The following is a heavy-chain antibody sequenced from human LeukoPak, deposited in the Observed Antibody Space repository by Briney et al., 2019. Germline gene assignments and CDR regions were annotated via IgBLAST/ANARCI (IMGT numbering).Heavy chain of an antibody. V-gene: IGHV3-7*01. CDR1: GFTFNRYW. Sequence: PGGSLRLSCAASGFTFNRYWMSWVRQAPGKGLEWVANIKQDGSEKYYVDSVKGRFTISRDNAKNSLYLQMNSLRAEDTAVYYCARVDASGYHYGAFDYWGQGTLVTVSS. J-gene: IGHJ4*02. CDR2: IKQDGSEK. CDR3: ARVDASGYHYGAFDY. D-gene: IGHD5-12*01.